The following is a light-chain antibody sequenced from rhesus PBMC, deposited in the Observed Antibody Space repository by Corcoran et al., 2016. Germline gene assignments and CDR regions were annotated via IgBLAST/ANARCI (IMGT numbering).Light chain of an antibody. CDR3: LQYNSSPPT. J-gene: IGKJ1*01. CDR2: KAS. Sequence: DIQMTQSPSSLSASVGDTVTITCRASQSISSWLDWYQQKPGKAPKLLFNKASSLQSGIPSRFSGSGSGTDCTLTIRNLQPEDFATYYCLQYNSSPPTFGQGTRVEIK. CDR1: QSISSW. V-gene: IGKV1-22*01.